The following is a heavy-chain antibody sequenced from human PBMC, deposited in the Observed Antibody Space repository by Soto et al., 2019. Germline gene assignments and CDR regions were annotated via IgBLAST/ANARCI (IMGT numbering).Heavy chain of an antibody. V-gene: IGHV3-33*01. CDR2: IYYDGSSE. CDR1: GFTFSNHG. Sequence: QVQLVESGGGVVQPGRSLRLSCAASGFTFSNHGMHWVRQAPGKGLEWVARIYYDGSSEFYADSVKGRFTISRDSSKSTLYLQRNSLRAEDTAVYYCARGRGSGSFYQLDYWGQGTLVTVSP. CDR3: ARGRGSGSFYQLDY. J-gene: IGHJ4*02. D-gene: IGHD1-26*01.